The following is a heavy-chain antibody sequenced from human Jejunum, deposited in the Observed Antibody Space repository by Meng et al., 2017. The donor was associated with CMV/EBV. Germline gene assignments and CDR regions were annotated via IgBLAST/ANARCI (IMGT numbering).Heavy chain of an antibody. CDR2: ISYDGSDI. J-gene: IGHJ4*02. D-gene: IGHD1-26*01. Sequence: LSCVGSGFTISSYSFHGVRQAPGKGLEWVTVISYDGSDIHYTDSVGSRFIISRDNSKNAVFLQMNSLRVEDTAVYYCTTRVGADLDYWGQGTLVTVSS. CDR3: TTRVGADLDY. CDR1: GFTISSYS. V-gene: IGHV3-30*04.